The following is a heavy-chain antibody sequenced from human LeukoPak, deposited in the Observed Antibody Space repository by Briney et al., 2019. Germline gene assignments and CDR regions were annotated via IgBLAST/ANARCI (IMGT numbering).Heavy chain of an antibody. D-gene: IGHD5-24*01. V-gene: IGHV3-53*01. CDR2: IYSGGST. CDR1: GFTVSSNY. Sequence: GGSLRLSCAASGFTVSSNYMSRVRQAPGKGLEWVSVIYSGGSTYYADSVKGRFTISRDNSKNTLYLQMNSLRAEDTAVYYCARTGRDGYSYYFDYWGQGTLVTVSS. CDR3: ARTGRDGYSYYFDY. J-gene: IGHJ4*02.